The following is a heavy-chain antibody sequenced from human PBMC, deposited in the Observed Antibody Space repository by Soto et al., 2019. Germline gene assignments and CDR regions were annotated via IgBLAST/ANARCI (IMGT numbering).Heavy chain of an antibody. V-gene: IGHV1-69*01. J-gene: IGHJ4*02. CDR1: GGTFSSYA. CDR3: ARDRELYSGSYFDY. D-gene: IGHD1-26*01. Sequence: QVQLVQSGAEVKKPGSSVKVSCKASGGTFSSYAISWVRQAPGQGLEWMGGIIPIFGTANYAQKCQGRVTITADEATSTADMERSSLRSEDTAVYYGARDRELYSGSYFDYWGQGTLVTVSS. CDR2: IIPIFGTA.